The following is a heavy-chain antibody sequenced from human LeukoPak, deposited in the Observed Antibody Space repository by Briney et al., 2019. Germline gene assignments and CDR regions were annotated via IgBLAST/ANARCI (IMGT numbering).Heavy chain of an antibody. Sequence: KSSETLSLTCTVSGYSISSGYYWGWIRQPPGKGLEWIGNIYHSGITYYNPSLKSRVTISVDTSKNQFSLKLSSVTAADTAVYYCARVGGSSGYYRLDYWGQGTLVSVSS. CDR1: GYSISSGYY. CDR3: ARVGGSSGYYRLDY. V-gene: IGHV4-38-2*02. J-gene: IGHJ4*02. CDR2: IYHSGIT. D-gene: IGHD3-22*01.